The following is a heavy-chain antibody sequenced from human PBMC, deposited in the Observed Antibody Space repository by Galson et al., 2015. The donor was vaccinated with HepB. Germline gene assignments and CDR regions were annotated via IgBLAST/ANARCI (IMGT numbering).Heavy chain of an antibody. Sequence: SLRLSCAASGFTFSDYYMSWIRQAPGKGLEWVSYISSSSSYTNYADSVKGRFTISRDNAKNSLYLQMNSLRAEDTAVYYCARGGAYYYGSGSYYNFDYWGQGTLVTVSS. CDR2: ISSSSSYT. CDR3: ARGGAYYYGSGSYYNFDY. CDR1: GFTFSDYY. V-gene: IGHV3-11*06. J-gene: IGHJ4*02. D-gene: IGHD3-10*01.